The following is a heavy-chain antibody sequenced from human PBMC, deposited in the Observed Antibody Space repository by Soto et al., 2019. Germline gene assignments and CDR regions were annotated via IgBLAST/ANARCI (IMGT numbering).Heavy chain of an antibody. J-gene: IGHJ5*01. V-gene: IGHV3-7*01. CDR3: ARDSPPFDS. CDR1: GFTFSNHW. CDR2: LGQDGSEK. Sequence: EVQLVESGGGLVQPGGSLRLSCAASGFTFSNHWMAWVRQAPGKGLEWVANLGQDGSEKYYVNSVKGRFTISRDNAENSLYLQMNSLRAEDTAVYYCARDSPPFDSWGQGTLVTVSS.